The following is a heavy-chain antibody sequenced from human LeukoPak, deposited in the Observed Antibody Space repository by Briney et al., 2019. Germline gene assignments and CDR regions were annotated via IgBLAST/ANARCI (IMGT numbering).Heavy chain of an antibody. CDR1: GDSINSGDHY. V-gene: IGHV4-61*02. CDR3: ARAKSAEAAAKTPPFYDH. CDR2: IYTSGST. J-gene: IGHJ4*02. Sequence: PSETLSLTCTVSGDSINSGDHYWSWIRQPAGKGLEWIGRIYTSGSTKYNPSLESRVTISVDTSKNQISLRLNSVTAADTAVYYCARAKSAEAAAKTPPFYDHWGQGALVTVSS. D-gene: IGHD2-2*01.